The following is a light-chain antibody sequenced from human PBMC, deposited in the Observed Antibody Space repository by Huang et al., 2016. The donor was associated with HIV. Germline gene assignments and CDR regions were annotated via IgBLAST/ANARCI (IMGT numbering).Light chain of an antibody. CDR2: GTS. V-gene: IGKV3-20*01. J-gene: IGKJ1*01. CDR1: QSVSISY. Sequence: ETVLTQSPGTLSLSPGGRATLSCRASQSVSISYLAWYQQKPGQAPRLLIYGTSRRATGIPDRVSGSGSGTDFTLTISRLEPEDFAVYYCQQYGHSPSWTFGQGTKVEIK. CDR3: QQYGHSPSWT.